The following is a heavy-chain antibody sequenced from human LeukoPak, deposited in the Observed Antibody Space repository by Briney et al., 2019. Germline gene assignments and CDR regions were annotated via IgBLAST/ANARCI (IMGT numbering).Heavy chain of an antibody. CDR3: ARVGDYGSGFDF. D-gene: IGHD3-10*01. J-gene: IGHJ4*02. CDR1: GFTFSSYW. Sequence: GSLRLSCAASGFTFSSYWMHWVRQGPGKGLVWVSRFLSDGSRTTYADSVKGRFTISGDNAKNTLYLQMNSLRAEDTAVYYCARVGDYGSGFDFWGQGTLVTVSS. CDR2: FLSDGSRT. V-gene: IGHV3-74*01.